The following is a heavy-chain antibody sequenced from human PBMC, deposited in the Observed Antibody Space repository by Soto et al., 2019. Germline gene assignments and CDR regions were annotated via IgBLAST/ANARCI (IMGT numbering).Heavy chain of an antibody. J-gene: IGHJ4*02. CDR3: AKDMKWGGMTTIHYFDS. V-gene: IGHV3-9*01. CDR1: GFTVDVYA. CDR2: ISWNSETI. D-gene: IGHD4-17*01. Sequence: ARSLSFAAPGFTVDVYAMHWARQAPGKGLVWVSGISWNSETIDYADSVKGRFTISRDNAKSSLFLQMNSLRPDDTALYYCAKDMKWGGMTTIHYFDSWGQGTLVTVSS.